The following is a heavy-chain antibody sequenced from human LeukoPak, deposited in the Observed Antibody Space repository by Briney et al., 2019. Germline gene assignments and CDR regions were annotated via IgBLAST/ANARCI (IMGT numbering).Heavy chain of an antibody. CDR3: ARVQWLSLRQPFDY. CDR1: GGSFSGYY. Sequence: SETLSLTCAVYGGSFSGYYWSWIRQPPGKGLEWIGEINHSGSTNYNPSLKSRVTISVDTSKNQFSLKLSSVTAADTAVYYCARVQWLSLRQPFDYWGQGTLVTVSS. CDR2: INHSGST. J-gene: IGHJ4*02. V-gene: IGHV4-34*01. D-gene: IGHD3-22*01.